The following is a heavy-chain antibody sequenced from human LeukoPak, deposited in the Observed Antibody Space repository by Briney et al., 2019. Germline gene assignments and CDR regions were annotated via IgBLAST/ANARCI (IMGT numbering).Heavy chain of an antibody. CDR2: IRYDGSNK. CDR3: ARVGGDHDYYYYYMDV. V-gene: IGHV3-30*02. CDR1: GFTFSSYG. Sequence: GGSLRLSCAASGFTFSSYGMHWVRQAPGKGLEWVAFIRYDGSNKYYADSVKGRFTISRDNSKNTLYLQMNSLRAEDTAVYYCARVGGDHDYYYYYMDVWGKGTTVTVSS. J-gene: IGHJ6*03. D-gene: IGHD2-21*02.